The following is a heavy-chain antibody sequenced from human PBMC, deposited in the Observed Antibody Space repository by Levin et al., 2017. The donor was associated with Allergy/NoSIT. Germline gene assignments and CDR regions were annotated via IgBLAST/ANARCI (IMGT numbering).Heavy chain of an antibody. D-gene: IGHD6-13*01. CDR1: GFIFSDYG. CDR2: IWHDGSNK. J-gene: IGHJ5*02. Sequence: PGGSLRLSCAASGFIFSDYGMHWVRQAPGKGLEWVAVIWHDGSNKYYADSVKGRFTISRDNSKNTLYLEMKSLRADDTGVYYCARVSSYGPSNWFDPWDQGTFVTVSS. CDR3: ARVSSYGPSNWFDP. V-gene: IGHV3-33*01.